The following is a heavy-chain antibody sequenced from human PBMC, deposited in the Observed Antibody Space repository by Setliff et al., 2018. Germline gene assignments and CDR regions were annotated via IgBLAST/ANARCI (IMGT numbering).Heavy chain of an antibody. CDR2: IFGGDSST. D-gene: IGHD6-13*01. Sequence: PGGSLRLSCTASGFTFSSYAVSWVRQAPGKGLEWVSTIFGGDSSTYYADSVRGRFTISRDNSRSTLYLQMNSLRAEDTAIYYCAKCSSWHGHYPHFNYWGQGTLVTVSS. V-gene: IGHV3-23*03. CDR3: AKCSSWHGHYPHFNY. J-gene: IGHJ4*02. CDR1: GFTFSSYA.